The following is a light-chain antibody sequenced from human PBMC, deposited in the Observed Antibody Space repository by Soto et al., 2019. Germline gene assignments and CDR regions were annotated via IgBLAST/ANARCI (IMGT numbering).Light chain of an antibody. J-gene: IGKJ1*01. CDR3: QQYNSYWT. V-gene: IGKV1-5*03. CDR2: KAS. Sequence: DIQMTQSPSTLSASVGDRVTITGRASQSISSSLAWYQQKPGKAPTVLIYKASTLERGGQSRFSGSGSGTAFTLTISSLQPDDFATYFCQQYNSYWTLGQGTKVEI. CDR1: QSISSS.